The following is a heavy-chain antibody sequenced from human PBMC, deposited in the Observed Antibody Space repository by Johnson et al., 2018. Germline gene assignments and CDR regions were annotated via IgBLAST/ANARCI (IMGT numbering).Heavy chain of an antibody. CDR2: IIPIFGTA. V-gene: IGHV1-69*01. J-gene: IGHJ3*02. D-gene: IGHD5-18*01. Sequence: QVQLVQSGAEVKKPGSSVKVSCKASGGTFSSYAINWVRQAPGQGLEWMGGIIPIFGTANYAQKFQGRVTITADESTSTACMELSSLRSEDTAVYYCAGGEGDIAMVTGDAFAIWGQGTMVTVSS. CDR1: GGTFSSYA. CDR3: AGGEGDIAMVTGDAFAI.